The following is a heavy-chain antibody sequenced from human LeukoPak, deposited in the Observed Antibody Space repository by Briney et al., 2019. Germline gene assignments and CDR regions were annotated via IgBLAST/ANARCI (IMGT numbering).Heavy chain of an antibody. J-gene: IGHJ6*03. CDR1: GFTFSGSA. Sequence: GGSLRLSCAASGFTFSGSAMHWVRQASGKGLEWVGRIRSKANSYATAYAASVKGSFTISRDDSKNTAYLQMNSLKTEDTAVYYCTRLGWHYYYYMDVWGKGTTVTVSS. D-gene: IGHD2-15*01. CDR3: TRLGWHYYYYMDV. CDR2: IRSKANSYAT. V-gene: IGHV3-73*01.